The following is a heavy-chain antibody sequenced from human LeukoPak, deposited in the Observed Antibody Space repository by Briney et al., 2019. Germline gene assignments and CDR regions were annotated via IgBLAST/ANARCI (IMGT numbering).Heavy chain of an antibody. Sequence: SETLSLTCTVSGGSISSYYWSWIRQPAGKGLEWIGRIYTSGSTNYNPSLKSRVTMSVDTSKNQFSLKLSSVIAADTAVYYCARDENYYGSGSPYYYYGMDVWGQGTTVTVSS. CDR3: ARDENYYGSGSPYYYYGMDV. V-gene: IGHV4-4*07. CDR1: GGSISSYY. D-gene: IGHD3-10*01. CDR2: IYTSGST. J-gene: IGHJ6*02.